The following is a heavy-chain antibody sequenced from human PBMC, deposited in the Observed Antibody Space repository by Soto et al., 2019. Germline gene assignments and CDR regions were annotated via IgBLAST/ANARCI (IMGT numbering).Heavy chain of an antibody. CDR3: AKSITMIVVVSFDY. J-gene: IGHJ4*02. D-gene: IGHD3-22*01. CDR1: GFTFSSYA. V-gene: IGHV3-23*01. Sequence: TGGSLRLSCAASGFTFSSYAMSWVRQAPGKGLEWVSAISGSGGSTYYADSVKGRFTISRDNSKNTLYLQMNSLRAEDTAVYYCAKSITMIVVVSFDYWGQGTLVTVSS. CDR2: ISGSGGST.